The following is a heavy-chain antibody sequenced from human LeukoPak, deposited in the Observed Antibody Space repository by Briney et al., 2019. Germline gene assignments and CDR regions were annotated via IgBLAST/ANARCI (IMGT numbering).Heavy chain of an antibody. CDR3: ARVGSGSYSYYYYYMDV. J-gene: IGHJ6*03. CDR1: GGTFSSYA. D-gene: IGHD3-10*01. Sequence: SVKVSCKASGGTFSSYAISWVRQAPGQGLEWMGGIIPIFGTANYAQKFQGRVTITADESTSTAYMELSSPRSEDTAVYYCARVGSGSYSYYYYYMDVWGKGTTVTISS. V-gene: IGHV1-69*13. CDR2: IIPIFGTA.